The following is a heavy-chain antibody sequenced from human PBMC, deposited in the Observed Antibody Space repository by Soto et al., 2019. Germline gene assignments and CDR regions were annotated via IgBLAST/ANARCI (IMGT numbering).Heavy chain of an antibody. J-gene: IGHJ4*02. CDR2: LYPEGRA. D-gene: IGHD3-22*01. CDR1: GFTVSSNY. V-gene: IGHV3-53*01. Sequence: EVQLVESGGGLINPGGSLRLSCAASGFTVSSNYLTWVRQAPGKGLKWVSVLYPEGRAYYADSVKGRFTISTDNSKNSVYLQMNTLKAEDTAVYFCARGLGREYLDNSGYFHLDNWGQGTLVTVSS. CDR3: ARGLGREYLDNSGYFHLDN.